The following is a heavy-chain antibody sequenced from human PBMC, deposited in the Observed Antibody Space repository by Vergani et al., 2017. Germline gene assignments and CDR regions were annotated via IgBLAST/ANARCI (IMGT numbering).Heavy chain of an antibody. CDR1: GFTFSSYA. CDR2: ISGSGGST. CDR3: AKDLVEMATIPTWDNAFDI. J-gene: IGHJ3*02. D-gene: IGHD5-24*01. Sequence: EVQLLESGGGLVQPGGSLRLSCAASGFTFSSYAMSWVRQAPGKGLEWVSAISGSGGSTYYADSVKGRFTISRDNSKNTLYLQMNRLRAEDTAVYYCAKDLVEMATIPTWDNAFDIWGQGTMVTVSS. V-gene: IGHV3-23*01.